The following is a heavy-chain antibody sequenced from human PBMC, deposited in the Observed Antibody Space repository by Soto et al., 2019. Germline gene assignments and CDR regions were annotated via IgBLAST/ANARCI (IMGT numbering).Heavy chain of an antibody. D-gene: IGHD6-6*01. CDR2: FYYSGST. CDR1: GGSISSSSYY. V-gene: IGHV4-39*01. Sequence: SETLYLTCNISGGSISSSSYYMGWIRFPSWMGLEWIGCFYYSGSTYYNPSLKSLVIISLVTSKIQFSLKLSSVTAADTAVYYCARIRIYSSSFHNWFDPWGQGTLVS. J-gene: IGHJ5*02. CDR3: ARIRIYSSSFHNWFDP.